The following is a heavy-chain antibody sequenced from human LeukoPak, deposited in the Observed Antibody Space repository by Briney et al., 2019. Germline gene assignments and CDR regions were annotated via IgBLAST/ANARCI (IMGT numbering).Heavy chain of an antibody. CDR2: IIPILGIA. V-gene: IGHV1-69*02. J-gene: IGHJ5*02. D-gene: IGHD1-26*01. CDR3: ALRGSYYGYNWFDP. Sequence: SVKVSCKASGGTFSSYTISWVRQAPGQGLEWMGRIIPILGIANYAQKFQGRVTITADKSTSTAYMELSSLRSEDTAAYYCALRGSYYGYNWFDPWGQGTLVTVSS. CDR1: GGTFSSYT.